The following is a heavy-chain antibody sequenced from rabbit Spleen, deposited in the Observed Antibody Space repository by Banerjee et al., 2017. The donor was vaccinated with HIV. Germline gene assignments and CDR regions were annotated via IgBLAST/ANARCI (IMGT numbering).Heavy chain of an antibody. V-gene: IGHV1S21*01. Sequence: EQLKETGGGLVQPGGSLTLSCKASGFDFSSYYMSWVRQAPGKGLEWIGIINTGGSTYYASWAKGRFPISKTSTTVDLKMTSLTAADTATYFCIRDSHAWGADLWGPGTLVTVS. D-gene: IGHD4-1*01. J-gene: IGHJ6*01. CDR1: GFDFSSYY. CDR2: INTGGST. CDR3: IRDSHAWGADL.